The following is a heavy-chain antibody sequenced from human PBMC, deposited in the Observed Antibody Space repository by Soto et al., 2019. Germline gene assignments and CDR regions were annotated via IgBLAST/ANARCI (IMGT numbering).Heavy chain of an antibody. CDR1: GYTFTSYA. CDR3: ARSGGYDILTGYNL. D-gene: IGHD3-9*01. J-gene: IGHJ4*02. V-gene: IGHV1-3*01. CDR2: INAGNGNT. Sequence: QVQLVQSGAEVKKPGASVKVSCKASGYTFTSYAMHWVRQAPGQRLEWMGWINAGNGNTKYSQKFQGRVTITRDTSASTAYMALSSLRSEDTAVYYCARSGGYDILTGYNLWGQGTLVTVSS.